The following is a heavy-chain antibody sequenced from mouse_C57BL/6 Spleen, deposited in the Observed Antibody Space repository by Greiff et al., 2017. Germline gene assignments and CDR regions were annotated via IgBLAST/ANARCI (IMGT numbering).Heavy chain of an antibody. CDR1: GYAFSSYW. Sequence: VQRVESGAELVKPGASVKISCKASGYAFSSYWMNWVKQRPGKGLEWIGQIYPGDGDTNYNGKFKGKATLTADKSSSTAYMQLSSLTSEDSAVYFCARSGGLRREDYYYAMDYWGQGTSVTVSS. V-gene: IGHV1-80*01. CDR2: IYPGDGDT. D-gene: IGHD2-4*01. J-gene: IGHJ4*01. CDR3: ARSGGLRREDYYYAMDY.